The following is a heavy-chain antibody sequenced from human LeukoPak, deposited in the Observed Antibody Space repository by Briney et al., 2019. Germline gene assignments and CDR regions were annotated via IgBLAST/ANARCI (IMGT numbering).Heavy chain of an antibody. Sequence: TGGSLRLSCAASGFTFSSCGMHWVRQAPGKGLEWVAVISSDGTNKYYADAVKGRFILSGDNSMNTLYLQMSSLRAEDTAVYYCAKESSSGWFPFDFWGQGTLVTVSS. D-gene: IGHD6-19*01. CDR3: AKESSSGWFPFDF. V-gene: IGHV3-30*18. CDR2: ISSDGTNK. J-gene: IGHJ4*02. CDR1: GFTFSSCG.